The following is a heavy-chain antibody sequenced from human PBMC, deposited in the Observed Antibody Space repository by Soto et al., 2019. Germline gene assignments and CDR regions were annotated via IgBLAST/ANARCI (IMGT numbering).Heavy chain of an antibody. CDR1: GVSLSSSGVG. Sequence: QITLKESGPTLVKPKQTLTLTCTLSGVSLSSSGVGVGWIRQPPGKALEWLALIYWNDDQRYRPSLKNRLTMTKDTSKNQVVLTMTNMDPVDTATYYCAPRLRGPGFGLDVWGQGTTVTV. D-gene: IGHD1-26*01. J-gene: IGHJ6*02. CDR2: IYWNDDQ. V-gene: IGHV2-5*01. CDR3: APRLRGPGFGLDV.